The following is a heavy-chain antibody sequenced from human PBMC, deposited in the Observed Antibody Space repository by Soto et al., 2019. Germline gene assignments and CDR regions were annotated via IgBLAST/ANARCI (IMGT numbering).Heavy chain of an antibody. CDR3: AKFLGGGDFFDY. J-gene: IGHJ4*02. V-gene: IGHV3-30*18. Sequence: QVQLVESGGGVVQPGRSLRLSCAASGFTFSSYGMHWVRQAPGKGLEWVAVISYDGSNKYYADSVKGRFTISRDNSKNTLYLQMNSLRAGDTAVYYCAKFLGGGDFFDYWGQGTLVTVSS. D-gene: IGHD2-15*01. CDR1: GFTFSSYG. CDR2: ISYDGSNK.